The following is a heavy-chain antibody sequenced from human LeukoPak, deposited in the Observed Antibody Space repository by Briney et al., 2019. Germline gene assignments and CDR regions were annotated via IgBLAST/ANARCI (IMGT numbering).Heavy chain of an antibody. CDR3: AIGGDSTTSCYRCFNY. CDR2: IYPDDSDT. V-gene: IGHV5-51*01. CDR1: GYSFANYW. J-gene: IGHJ4*02. Sequence: GESLKISCKGSGYSFANYWIGWVRQMPGKGLEWMGIIYPDDSDTRYSPSFQGQVTISADKSISTAYLQWSSLRASDTAMYYCAIGGDSTTSCYRCFNYWGQGTLVTVSS. D-gene: IGHD2-2*02.